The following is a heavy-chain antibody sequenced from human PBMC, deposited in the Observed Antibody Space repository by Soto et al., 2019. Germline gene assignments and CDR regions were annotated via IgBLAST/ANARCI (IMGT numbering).Heavy chain of an antibody. V-gene: IGHV4-34*01. CDR3: ARNIRGGLAGFDY. CDR1: GGSFSGYY. J-gene: IGHJ4*02. CDR2: INHSGST. Sequence: PSETLSLTCAVYGGSFSGYYWSWIRQPPGKGLEWIGEINHSGSTNYNPSLKSRVTISVDTSKNQFSLKLSSVTAADTAVYYCARNIRGGLAGFDYWGQGTLVTVSS. D-gene: IGHD2-2*02.